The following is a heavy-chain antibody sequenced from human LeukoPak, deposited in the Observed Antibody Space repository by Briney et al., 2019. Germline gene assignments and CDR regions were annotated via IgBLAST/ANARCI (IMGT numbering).Heavy chain of an antibody. V-gene: IGHV1-8*01. D-gene: IGHD3-9*01. J-gene: IGHJ3*02. CDR1: GYTFTSYD. CDR2: MNPNSGNT. CDR3: ARVHYDILTGYSRAFDI. Sequence: ASVTVSCKASGYTFTSYDINWVRQATGQGLEWMGWMNPNSGNTGYAQRFQGRVTMTRNTSISTAYMELSSLRSEDTAVYYCARVHYDILTGYSRAFDIWGQGTMVTVSS.